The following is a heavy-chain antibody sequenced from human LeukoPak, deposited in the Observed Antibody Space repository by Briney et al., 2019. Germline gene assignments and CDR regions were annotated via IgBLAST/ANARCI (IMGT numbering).Heavy chain of an antibody. V-gene: IGHV4-59*01. J-gene: IGHJ4*02. CDR1: GGSISSYY. CDR2: IDYSGST. CDR3: ARARGYSYGYDY. Sequence: KASETLSLTCTVPGGSISSYYWSWIRQPPGKGLEWIGYIDYSGSTNYNPSLKSRVTISVDTSKNQFSLKLSSVTAADTAVYYCARARGYSYGYDYWGQGTQVTVSS. D-gene: IGHD5-18*01.